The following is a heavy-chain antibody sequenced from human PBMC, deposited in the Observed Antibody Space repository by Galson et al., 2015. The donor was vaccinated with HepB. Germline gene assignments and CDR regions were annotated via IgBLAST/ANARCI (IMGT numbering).Heavy chain of an antibody. Sequence: SLRLSCAASGFTFSSYGMHWVRQAPGKGLEWVAVIWYDGSNKYYADSVKGRFTISRDNSKNTLYLQMNSLRAEDTAVYYCAREEGIAARFDYWGQGTLVTVSS. V-gene: IGHV3-33*01. D-gene: IGHD6-6*01. CDR2: IWYDGSNK. CDR3: AREEGIAARFDY. CDR1: GFTFSSYG. J-gene: IGHJ4*02.